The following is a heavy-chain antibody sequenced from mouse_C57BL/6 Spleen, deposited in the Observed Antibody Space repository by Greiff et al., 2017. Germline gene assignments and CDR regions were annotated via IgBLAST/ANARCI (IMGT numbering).Heavy chain of an antibody. CDR3: TRGDYGSGY. CDR1: GYTFTDYE. V-gene: IGHV1-15*01. D-gene: IGHD1-1*01. J-gene: IGHJ2*01. CDR2: IDPETGGT. Sequence: QVQLQQSGAELVRPGASVTLSCKASGYTFTDYEMHWVKQTPVHGLEWIGAIDPETGGTAYNQKFKGKAILTADKSSSTAYMELRSLTSEDSAVYCCTRGDYGSGYWGQGTTLTVSS.